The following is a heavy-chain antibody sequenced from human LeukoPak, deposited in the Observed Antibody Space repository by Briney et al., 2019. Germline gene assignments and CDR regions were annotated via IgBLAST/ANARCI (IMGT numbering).Heavy chain of an antibody. CDR1: GFTLSKFD. D-gene: IGHD6-13*01. CDR2: ISRSGSGDNT. CDR3: ARAPSLYSSSLDY. J-gene: IGHJ4*02. V-gene: IGHV3-21*01. Sequence: GGSLRLSCAASGFTLSKFDMYWVRQAPGKGLECVSVISRSGSGDNTYYADSVKGRFTISRDNAKNSLYLQMNSLRAEDTAVYYCARAPSLYSSSLDYWGQGTLVTVSS.